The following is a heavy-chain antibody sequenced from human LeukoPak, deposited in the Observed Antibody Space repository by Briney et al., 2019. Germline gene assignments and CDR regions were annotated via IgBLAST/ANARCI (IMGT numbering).Heavy chain of an antibody. CDR3: ARDRFYYGSGSYYTDAFDI. V-gene: IGHV3-21*01. J-gene: IGHJ3*02. Sequence: GGSLRLSCAASGFTFSSYSMNWVRQAPGKGLEWVSSISFSSSYTYYADSVKGRFTISRDNAKNSLYLQMNSLRAEDTAVYYCARDRFYYGSGSYYTDAFDIWGQGTMVTASS. D-gene: IGHD3-10*01. CDR1: GFTFSSYS. CDR2: ISFSSSYT.